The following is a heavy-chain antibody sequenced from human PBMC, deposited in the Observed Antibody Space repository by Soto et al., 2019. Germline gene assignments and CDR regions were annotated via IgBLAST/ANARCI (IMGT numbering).Heavy chain of an antibody. Sequence: SETLSLTCTVSGDSISSYYWSWIRQPPGKGLEWIGNIYFSGSTNYNPSLKSRVTISVDTSKNQFSLKLSSVTAADTAVYYCARGRLGRGSYHNRFVPWCQGTLVTVAS. V-gene: IGHV4-59*01. J-gene: IGHJ5*02. CDR2: IYFSGST. D-gene: IGHD2-15*01. CDR1: GDSISSYY. CDR3: ARGRLGRGSYHNRFVP.